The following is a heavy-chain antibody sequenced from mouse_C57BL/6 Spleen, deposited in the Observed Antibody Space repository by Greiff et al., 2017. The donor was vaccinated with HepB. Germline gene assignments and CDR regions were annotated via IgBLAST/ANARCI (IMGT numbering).Heavy chain of an antibody. J-gene: IGHJ3*01. Sequence: EVQLQESGGGLVQPGGSMKLSCAASGFTFSDAWMDWVRQSPEKGLEWVAEIRNKANNHATYYAESVKGRFTISRDDSKSSVYLQMNSLRAEDTGIYYCTRSPITTARAWFAYWGQGTLVTVSA. CDR1: GFTFSDAW. V-gene: IGHV6-6*01. CDR2: IRNKANNHAT. CDR3: TRSPITTARAWFAY. D-gene: IGHD1-1*01.